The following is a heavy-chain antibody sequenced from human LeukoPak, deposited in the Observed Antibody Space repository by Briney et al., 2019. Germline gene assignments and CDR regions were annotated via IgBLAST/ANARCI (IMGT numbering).Heavy chain of an antibody. Sequence: GGSLRLSCAASGFTFDDYAMHWVRQAPGKGLEWVSGISWNSGSIGYADSVKGRFTISRDNAKNSLYLQMNSLRAEDTALYYCAKDLRGVPSLYYFDYWGQGTLVTVSS. D-gene: IGHD3-10*01. CDR1: GFTFDDYA. CDR3: AKDLRGVPSLYYFDY. V-gene: IGHV3-9*01. CDR2: ISWNSGSI. J-gene: IGHJ4*02.